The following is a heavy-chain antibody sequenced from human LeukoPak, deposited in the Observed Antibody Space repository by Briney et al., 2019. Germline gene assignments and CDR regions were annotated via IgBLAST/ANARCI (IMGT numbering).Heavy chain of an antibody. CDR1: GFTFSDFW. V-gene: IGHV3-74*01. D-gene: IGHD6-25*01. J-gene: IGHJ4*02. CDR2: TSKDGSHT. CDR3: ARGGYSGSYYRFS. Sequence: PGGSLRLSCAASGFTFSDFWMHWVRQAPGKGPEWLSRTSKDGSHTVYADSAKGRSTASRDNTKNTVYLEVTNLRPEDTAVYYCARGGYSGSYYRFSWGQGTPVTVAS.